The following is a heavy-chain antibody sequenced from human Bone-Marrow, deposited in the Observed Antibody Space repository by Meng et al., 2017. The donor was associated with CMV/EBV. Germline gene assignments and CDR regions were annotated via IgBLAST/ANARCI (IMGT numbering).Heavy chain of an antibody. J-gene: IGHJ4*02. CDR1: GYTFTGYD. D-gene: IGHD2-15*01. Sequence: ASVKVSCKASGYTFTGYDINWVRQATGQGLEWMGWMNPTSGKTGYARKFQARVTISRNTSINTAYMELSRLTSDDTAVYYCARGVRYCSGDTCYYFDHWGQGTQVTVSS. V-gene: IGHV1-8*03. CDR2: MNPTSGKT. CDR3: ARGVRYCSGDTCYYFDH.